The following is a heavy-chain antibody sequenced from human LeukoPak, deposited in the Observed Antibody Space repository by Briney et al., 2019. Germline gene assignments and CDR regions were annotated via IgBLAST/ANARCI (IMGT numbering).Heavy chain of an antibody. Sequence: GESLKISCKGYGYSFTSYWIGWVRQMPGKGLEWMGIIYPGDSDTRYSPSFQGQVTISADKSISTAYLQWSSLKASDTAMYYCARTLYDSSGYYYKGFDYWGQGTLVTVSS. CDR1: GYSFTSYW. D-gene: IGHD3-22*01. CDR3: ARTLYDSSGYYYKGFDY. CDR2: IYPGDSDT. J-gene: IGHJ4*02. V-gene: IGHV5-51*01.